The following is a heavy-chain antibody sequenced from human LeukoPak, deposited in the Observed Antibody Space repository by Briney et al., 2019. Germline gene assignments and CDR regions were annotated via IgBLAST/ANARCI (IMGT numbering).Heavy chain of an antibody. CDR2: IIPIFGTA. Sequence: SVKVSCKASGYTFTSYGISWVRQAPGQGLEWMGGIIPIFGTANYAQKFQGRVTITADESTSTAYMELSSLRSEDTAVYYCARIDYGGNAAPEYFQHWGQGTLVTVSS. D-gene: IGHD4-23*01. J-gene: IGHJ1*01. CDR3: ARIDYGGNAAPEYFQH. V-gene: IGHV1-69*13. CDR1: GYTFTSYG.